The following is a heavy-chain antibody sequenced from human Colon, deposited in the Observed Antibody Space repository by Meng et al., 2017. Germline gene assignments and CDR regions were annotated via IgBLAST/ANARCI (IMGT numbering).Heavy chain of an antibody. CDR3: ARDGYGDYVRVLDY. CDR1: GDSITNHNW. Sequence: QVQLRESGPALVKPSETLSLTCAVSGDSITNHNWWAWVRQPPGKGLEWIGEIPHRGSSAYNPSLKSRVSMSIDKSKNQFSLKLTSVTAADTAVYHCARDGYGDYVRVLDYWGQGTLVTVSS. V-gene: IGHV4-4*02. CDR2: IPHRGSS. D-gene: IGHD4-17*01. J-gene: IGHJ4*02.